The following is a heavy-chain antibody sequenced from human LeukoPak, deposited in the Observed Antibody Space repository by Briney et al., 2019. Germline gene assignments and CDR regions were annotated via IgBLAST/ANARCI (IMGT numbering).Heavy chain of an antibody. Sequence: PSETLSLTCAVYGGSFSGYYWSWIRQPPGKRLEWIGEINHSGSTNYNPSLKSRVTISADTTKNQFSLKLSPVTAADTAVYYCARGGDIAIDYWGQETLVTVSS. J-gene: IGHJ4*02. CDR3: ARGGDIAIDY. V-gene: IGHV4-34*01. D-gene: IGHD6-13*01. CDR1: GGSFSGYY. CDR2: INHSGST.